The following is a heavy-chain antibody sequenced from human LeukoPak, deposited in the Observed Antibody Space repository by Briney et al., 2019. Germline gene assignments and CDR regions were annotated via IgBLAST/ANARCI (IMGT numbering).Heavy chain of an antibody. J-gene: IGHJ6*04. CDR1: GDSLTSGSRY. CDR2: FYSSTRT. Sequence: PSETLSLTCTVSGDSLTSGSRYWRWIRQPGGKGLEWIGHFYSSTRTTYNPSLESRVTISGDTAKNQFSLKLDSVTAADTAVYFCARCMSELDYGDYAYYYHMDVWGKGTTVTVSS. V-gene: IGHV4-61*09. CDR3: ARCMSELDYGDYAYYYHMDV. D-gene: IGHD4-17*01.